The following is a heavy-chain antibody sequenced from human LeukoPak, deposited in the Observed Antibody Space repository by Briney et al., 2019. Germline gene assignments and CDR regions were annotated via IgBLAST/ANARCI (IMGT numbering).Heavy chain of an antibody. D-gene: IGHD6-19*01. Sequence: GGSLRLSCAASGFTFSNYAMSWVRQAPGKGLEWVSAISGNGGSTYYADSVKGRFTISRDKSKNTPYLQMNSLRADDTAVYYCAKDSVGVAGPDYWGQGTLVTVSS. CDR3: AKDSVGVAGPDY. CDR1: GFTFSNYA. CDR2: ISGNGGST. V-gene: IGHV3-23*01. J-gene: IGHJ4*02.